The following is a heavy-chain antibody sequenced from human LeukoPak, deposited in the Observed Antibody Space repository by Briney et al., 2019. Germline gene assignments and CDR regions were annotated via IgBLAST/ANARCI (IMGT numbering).Heavy chain of an antibody. V-gene: IGHV1-18*01. CDR2: SSTYTGYS. D-gene: IGHD6-19*01. Sequence: ASVKVSCKASGYTFTSSGISWVRQAPGQGLEWMGWSSTYTGYSKYAQNLQGRVTMTADTSTSTAYMELSSLRSDDTAVYYCAKNSSGGYSDYWGPGTLVTVCS. CDR3: AKNSSGGYSDY. J-gene: IGHJ4*02. CDR1: GYTFTSSG.